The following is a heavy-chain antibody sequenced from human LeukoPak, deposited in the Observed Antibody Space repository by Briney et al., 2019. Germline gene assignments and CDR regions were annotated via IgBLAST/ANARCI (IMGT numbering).Heavy chain of an antibody. V-gene: IGHV3-23*01. CDR3: AHGSMYQLDY. CDR2: IIGGAGGT. CDR1: GLSFSSHG. J-gene: IGHJ4*02. Sequence: GGSLRLSCAASGLSFSSHGMSWVRQAPGKGLEWVSGIIGGAGGTYYADSVKGRFTISRDNAKNTLYLQMNSLRAEDTAVYYCAHGSMYQLDYWGQGTLATVSS. D-gene: IGHD2-2*01.